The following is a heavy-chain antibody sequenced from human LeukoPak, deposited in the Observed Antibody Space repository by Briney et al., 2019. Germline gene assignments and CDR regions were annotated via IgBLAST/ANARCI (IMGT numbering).Heavy chain of an antibody. Sequence: PSETLSLTCTVSGGSISSYYWSWIRQPAGKGLEWIGRIYTSGSTNYNPSLKSRVTISVDTSKNQFSLKLSSVTAADTAVYYCASSNYDILTGYYYFDYWGQGTLVTVSS. D-gene: IGHD3-9*01. V-gene: IGHV4-4*07. CDR1: GGSISSYY. CDR3: ASSNYDILTGYYYFDY. J-gene: IGHJ4*02. CDR2: IYTSGST.